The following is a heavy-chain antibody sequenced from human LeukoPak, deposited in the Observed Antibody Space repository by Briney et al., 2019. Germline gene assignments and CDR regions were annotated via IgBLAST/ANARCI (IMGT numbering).Heavy chain of an antibody. V-gene: IGHV4-4*07. Sequence: SATLSLTCTVSGGPINSDYWSWTRQSAGKGLKWIGRMNAGGTINYNPSLKSRVTMSVDTSKNQFSLKLTSVTAADTAVYYCTRNENWGDAGYYYYMDVWGKGTTITVSS. CDR2: MNAGGTI. CDR3: TRNENWGDAGYYYYMDV. J-gene: IGHJ6*03. CDR1: GGPINSDY. D-gene: IGHD3-3*01.